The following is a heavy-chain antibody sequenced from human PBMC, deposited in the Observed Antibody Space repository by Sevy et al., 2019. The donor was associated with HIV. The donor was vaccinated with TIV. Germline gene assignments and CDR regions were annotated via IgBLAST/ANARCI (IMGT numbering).Heavy chain of an antibody. CDR1: GFTFSSYG. D-gene: IGHD3-10*01. CDR2: IWYDGSNK. V-gene: IGHV3-33*08. J-gene: IGHJ4*02. Sequence: GGSLRLSCAASGFTFSSYGMHWVRQAPGKGLEWVAVIWYDGSNKYYADSVKGRFTISRDNSKNTLYLQMNSLRAEDTAVYYCVSEITFQVFDYWGQGTLVTVSS. CDR3: VSEITFQVFDY.